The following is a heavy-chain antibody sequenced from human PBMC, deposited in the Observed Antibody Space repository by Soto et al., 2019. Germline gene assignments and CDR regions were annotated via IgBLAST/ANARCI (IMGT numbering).Heavy chain of an antibody. Sequence: QVQLQESGAGLVKPSETLSLTCTVSGGSIDNYYWSWIRQPPGRGLEWIGFIYSSGSTNYNPSVKSRVTISAETSRNQVSLKLTSVTTADTAVYYCASDYGGNSETPFDYWGQGTLVTVSS. CDR1: GGSIDNYY. J-gene: IGHJ4*02. D-gene: IGHD4-17*01. CDR2: IYSSGST. CDR3: ASDYGGNSETPFDY. V-gene: IGHV4-59*01.